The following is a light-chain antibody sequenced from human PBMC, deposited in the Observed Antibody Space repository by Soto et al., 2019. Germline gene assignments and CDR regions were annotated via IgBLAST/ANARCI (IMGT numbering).Light chain of an antibody. Sequence: EIVLTQTPGTLSSSPGGRATLSCRASQSVSNNYLAWYQQKPGQAPRLLIFATSNRASGTPDKFTGSGSGTDFTLTISRREPEDFAVYYCQQYGGSPRYTFGQGTKVEI. J-gene: IGKJ2*01. V-gene: IGKV3-20*01. CDR1: QSVSNNY. CDR2: ATS. CDR3: QQYGGSPRYT.